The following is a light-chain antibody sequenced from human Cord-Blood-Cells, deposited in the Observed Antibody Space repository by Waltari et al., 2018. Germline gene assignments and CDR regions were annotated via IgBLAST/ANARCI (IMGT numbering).Light chain of an antibody. CDR1: QSLVHSDGNTY. Sequence: DVVMTQSPLSLPVTLGQPASISCRSSQSLVHSDGNTYLNWFQQRLGQSPRRLIYKVSNRDSGVPDRFSGSGSGTDFTLKISRVEAEDVGVYYCMQGTHWPRTFGQGTKVEIK. V-gene: IGKV2-30*02. CDR3: MQGTHWPRT. CDR2: KVS. J-gene: IGKJ1*01.